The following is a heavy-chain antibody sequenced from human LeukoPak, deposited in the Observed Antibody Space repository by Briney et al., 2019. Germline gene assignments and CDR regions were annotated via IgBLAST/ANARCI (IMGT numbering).Heavy chain of an antibody. J-gene: IGHJ5*02. CDR1: DDSITMYY. CDR2: VDHTGST. V-gene: IGHV4-59*01. D-gene: IGHD6-6*01. CDR3: ARYRSFGSSGNWFDP. Sequence: SETLSLTCSVSDDSITMYYWTWIRQPPGKGLEWIGYVDHTGSTNFNPSLNGRVSISRDTTKNLFSLRLRSVTAADTAVYFCARYRSFGSSGNWFDPWGQGTLVTVSS.